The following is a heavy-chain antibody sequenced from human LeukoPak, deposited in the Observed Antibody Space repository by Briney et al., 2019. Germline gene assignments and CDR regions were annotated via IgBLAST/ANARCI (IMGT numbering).Heavy chain of an antibody. Sequence: PGRSLRLSCAASGFTFSSYGMHWVRQAPGKGLEWVAVIWYDGSNKYYADSVKGRFTISRDNSENTLYLQMNSLRAEDTAVYYCARERSRAWFDPWSQGTLVTVSS. CDR3: ARERSRAWFDP. V-gene: IGHV3-33*01. J-gene: IGHJ5*02. CDR2: IWYDGSNK. CDR1: GFTFSSYG. D-gene: IGHD4-17*01.